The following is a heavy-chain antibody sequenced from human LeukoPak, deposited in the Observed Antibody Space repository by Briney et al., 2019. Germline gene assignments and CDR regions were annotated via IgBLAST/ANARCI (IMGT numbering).Heavy chain of an antibody. V-gene: IGHV4-34*01. Sequence: SETLSLTCAVYGGSCDDYYCSWLRQPPGKGLEWIGEIHPSGIFYYNSSLLSRVTISIDMSKSQFSLRLTSVTAADTAFYYCARGRDRSKAGDHWGQGSLVTVSS. J-gene: IGHJ4*02. D-gene: IGHD5-24*01. CDR1: GGSCDDYY. CDR2: IHPSGIF. CDR3: ARGRDRSKAGDH.